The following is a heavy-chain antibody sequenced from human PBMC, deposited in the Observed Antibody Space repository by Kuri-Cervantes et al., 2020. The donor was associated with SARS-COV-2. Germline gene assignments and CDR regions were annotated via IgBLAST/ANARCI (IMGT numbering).Heavy chain of an antibody. CDR2: ISYDGSNK. V-gene: IGHV3-30-3*01. CDR3: ARDRSTHYFDY. CDR1: GFTFSSYA. J-gene: IGHJ4*02. Sequence: GESLKISCEASGFTFSSYAMSWVRQAPEKGLEWVAVISYDGSNKYYADSVKGRFTISRDNSNNTLYLQRNSLRAEDTAVYYCARDRSTHYFDYWGQGTLVTVSS.